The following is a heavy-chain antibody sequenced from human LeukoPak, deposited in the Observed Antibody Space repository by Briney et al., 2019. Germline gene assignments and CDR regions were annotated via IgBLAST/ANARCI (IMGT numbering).Heavy chain of an antibody. D-gene: IGHD1-26*01. CDR1: GYTFTSRG. J-gene: IGHJ5*02. CDR3: AKKYSTGLDP. Sequence: ASVKVSCKASGYTFTSRGISWVRQAPGQGLEWMGWISTYNGNTNYAQKLQGRVSMTTDTSTSTAYMDLRSLRSDDTAVYYCAKKYSTGLDPWGQGTLVTVSS. V-gene: IGHV1-18*01. CDR2: ISTYNGNT.